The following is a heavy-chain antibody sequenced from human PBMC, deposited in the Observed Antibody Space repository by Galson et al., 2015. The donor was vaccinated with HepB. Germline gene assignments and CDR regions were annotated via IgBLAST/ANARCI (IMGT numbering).Heavy chain of an antibody. CDR2: IYYSGST. D-gene: IGHD1-26*01. J-gene: IGHJ3*02. CDR1: GGSISSGGYY. Sequence: TLSLTCTVSGGSISSGGYYWSWIRQHPGKGLEWIGYIYYSGSTYYNPSLKSRVTISVDTSKNQFSLKLSSVTAADTAVYYCARPVGATVRVAFDIWGQGTMVTVSS. V-gene: IGHV4-31*03. CDR3: ARPVGATVRVAFDI.